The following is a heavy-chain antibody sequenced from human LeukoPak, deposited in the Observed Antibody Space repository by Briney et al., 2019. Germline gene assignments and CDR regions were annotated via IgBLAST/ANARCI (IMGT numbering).Heavy chain of an antibody. CDR2: INPNSGGT. D-gene: IGHD3-16*01. Sequence: ASVKVSCKASGYTFTAYNMYWVRQAPGQGLEWMGGINPNSGGTNYAQKFKGRVTMSRDTSISTAYMELSRLRSDDTAVYYCARDLGTSGYSGYWGQGSLVTVSS. CDR3: ARDLGTSGYSGY. V-gene: IGHV1-2*02. J-gene: IGHJ4*02. CDR1: GYTFTAYN.